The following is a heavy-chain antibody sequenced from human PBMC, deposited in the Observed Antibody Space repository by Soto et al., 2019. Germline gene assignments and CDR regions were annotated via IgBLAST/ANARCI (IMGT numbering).Heavy chain of an antibody. Sequence: LSLTCTVSGGSLNAYFWTWIRQPPGKGLEWIGYIYYSGSTNYNPSLKSRVSISLHTSKNQFSLKLSSVTAADTAVYYCARGVDRQWADYWGQGTLVTVSS. J-gene: IGHJ4*02. CDR3: ARGVDRQWADY. V-gene: IGHV4-59*01. D-gene: IGHD6-19*01. CDR2: IYYSGST. CDR1: GGSLNAYF.